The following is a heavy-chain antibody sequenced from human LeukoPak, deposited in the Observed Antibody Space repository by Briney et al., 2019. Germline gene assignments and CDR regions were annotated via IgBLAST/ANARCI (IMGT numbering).Heavy chain of an antibody. J-gene: IGHJ4*02. D-gene: IGHD2-21*02. CDR3: ARAELLVFTTSLYYFDY. V-gene: IGHV4-34*01. CDR1: GGSFSGYY. Sequence: SETLSLTCAVYGGSFSGYYWSWIRQPPGKGLEWIGEINHSGSTNYNPSLKSRVTISVDTSKNQFSLKLSSVTAADTAVYYCARAELLVFTTSLYYFDYWGQGTLVTVSS. CDR2: INHSGST.